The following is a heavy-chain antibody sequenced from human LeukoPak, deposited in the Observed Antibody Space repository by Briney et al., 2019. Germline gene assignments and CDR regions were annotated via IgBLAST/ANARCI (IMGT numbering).Heavy chain of an antibody. CDR1: GFTFSGFA. Sequence: GGSLRLSCAASGFTFSGFAMCWVRQAPGKGLEWVAVIWYDGSNKYYADSVKGRFTISRDNSKNTLYLQMNSLRAEDTAVYYCAREYNSDYGDYYYGMDVWGQGTTVTVSS. CDR2: IWYDGSNK. J-gene: IGHJ6*02. V-gene: IGHV3-33*08. CDR3: AREYNSDYGDYYYGMDV. D-gene: IGHD6-25*01.